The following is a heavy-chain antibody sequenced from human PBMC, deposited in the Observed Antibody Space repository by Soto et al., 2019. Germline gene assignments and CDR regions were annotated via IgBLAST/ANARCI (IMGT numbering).Heavy chain of an antibody. D-gene: IGHD3-22*01. V-gene: IGHV3-23*01. CDR1: GFTFNSYA. J-gene: IGHJ3*02. CDR3: ARDTYYYDSSGYYDAFDI. Sequence: PGGSLRLSCAASGFTFNSYALSWVRQAPGKGLEWVSTISGGDTYYADSVKGRFTISRDNAKNSLYLQMNSLRDEDTAVYYCARDTYYYDSSGYYDAFDIWGQGTMVTVSS. CDR2: ISGGDT.